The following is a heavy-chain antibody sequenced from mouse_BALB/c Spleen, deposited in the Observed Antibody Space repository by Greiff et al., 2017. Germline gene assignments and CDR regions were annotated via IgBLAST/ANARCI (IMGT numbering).Heavy chain of an antibody. CDR2: ISSGGSYT. D-gene: IGHD2-3*01. CDR1: GFTFSSYA. J-gene: IGHJ4*01. CDR3: ARHDGPMAMDY. Sequence: EVQGVESGGGLVKPGGSLKLSCAASGFTFSSYAMSWVRQTPEKRLEWVATISSGGSYTYYPDSVKGRFTISRDNAKNTLYLQMSSLRSEDTAMYYCARHDGPMAMDYWGQGTSVTVSS. V-gene: IGHV5-9-3*01.